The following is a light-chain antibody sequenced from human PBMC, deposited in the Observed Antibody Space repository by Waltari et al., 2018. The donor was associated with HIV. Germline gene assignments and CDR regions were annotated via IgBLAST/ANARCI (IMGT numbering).Light chain of an antibody. J-gene: IGKJ1*01. V-gene: IGKV1-5*03. Sequence: DIQMTQSPSTVSASIGDTVTVTCRASQSIGKRLAWYQKKPGKAPELLIYEASTLAAGVPSIFRGGGSETDFTLTISRLQPDDFATYYCQQYGSHSRTFGQGTKVQIK. CDR1: QSIGKR. CDR2: EAS. CDR3: QQYGSHSRT.